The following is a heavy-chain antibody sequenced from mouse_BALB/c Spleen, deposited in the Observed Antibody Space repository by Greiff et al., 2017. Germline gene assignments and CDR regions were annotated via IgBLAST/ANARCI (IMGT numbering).Heavy chain of an antibody. CDR3: ARGIYGYDGEYYFDY. CDR2: ISDGGSYT. J-gene: IGHJ2*01. V-gene: IGHV5-4*02. D-gene: IGHD2-2*01. Sequence: EVNVVESGGGLVKPGGSLKLSCAASGFTFSDYYMYWVRQTPEKRLEWVATISDGGSYTYYPDSVKGRFTISRDNAKYNLYLQMSSLKSEDTAMYYCARGIYGYDGEYYFDYWGQGTTLTVSS. CDR1: GFTFSDYY.